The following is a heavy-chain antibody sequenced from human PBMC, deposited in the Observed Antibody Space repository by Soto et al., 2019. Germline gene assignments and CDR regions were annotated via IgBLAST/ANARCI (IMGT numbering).Heavy chain of an antibody. CDR2: IIPIFGTA. CDR3: ARDIPPGGPLWRKYYYYGMDV. V-gene: IGHV1-69*12. CDR1: VGTFSSYA. D-gene: IGHD3-10*01. J-gene: IGHJ6*02. Sequence: QVQLVQSGAEVKKPGSSVKVSCKASVGTFSSYAISWVRQAPGQGLEWMGGIIPIFGTANYAQKFQGRVKITADESTSTGYVELSSLRSEDTAVYYCARDIPPGGPLWRKYYYYGMDVWGQGTTVAVSS.